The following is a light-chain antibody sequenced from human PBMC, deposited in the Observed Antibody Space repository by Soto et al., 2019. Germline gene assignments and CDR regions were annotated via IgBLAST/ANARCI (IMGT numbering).Light chain of an antibody. CDR2: DAS. J-gene: IGKJ1*01. Sequence: DIQMTHSPSTLSTSVGDRVTITSRASQSISSWLAWYQQKPGKAPKLLIYDASSLESGVPSRFSGSGSGTEFTLTISSLQPDDFATYYCQQYNSYLWTFGQGTKVDIK. CDR1: QSISSW. CDR3: QQYNSYLWT. V-gene: IGKV1-5*01.